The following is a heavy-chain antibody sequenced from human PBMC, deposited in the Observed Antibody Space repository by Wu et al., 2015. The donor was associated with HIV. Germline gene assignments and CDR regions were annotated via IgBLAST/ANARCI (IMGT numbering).Heavy chain of an antibody. J-gene: IGHJ6*04. CDR1: GYNFRSYT. CDR3: VRGLRSLDV. D-gene: IGHD3-3*01. Sequence: QIQLLQSGAEVEKPGASVKVSCKASGYNFRSYTITWVRQAPGXGFEWMGMGAALMDGGKNXAQKFQGRVVMTTDESTSTAYLELRSLTSDDTAVYYCVRGLRSLDVVGQRDHDHRLL. V-gene: IGHV1-18*01. CDR2: AALMDGGK.